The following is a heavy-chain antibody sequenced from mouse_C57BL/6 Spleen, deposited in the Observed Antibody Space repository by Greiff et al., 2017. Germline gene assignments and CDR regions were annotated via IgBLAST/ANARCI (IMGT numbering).Heavy chain of an antibody. CDR2: ISSGSSTI. Sequence: EVKLMESGGGLVKPGGSLKLSCAASGFTFSDYGMHWVRQAPEKGLEWVAYISSGSSTIYYADTVKGRFTISRDNAKNTLFLQMTSLRSDDTAMYYCARRDYGYFDYWGQGTTLTVSS. CDR1: GFTFSDYG. J-gene: IGHJ2*01. D-gene: IGHD1-1*01. V-gene: IGHV5-17*01. CDR3: ARRDYGYFDY.